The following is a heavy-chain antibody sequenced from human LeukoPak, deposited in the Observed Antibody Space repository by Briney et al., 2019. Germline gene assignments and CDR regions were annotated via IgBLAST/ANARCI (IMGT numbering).Heavy chain of an antibody. V-gene: IGHV1-2*02. Sequence: ASVRVSCKTSGYTFTAHYLHWVRQAPGQGLQWMGWINPDSGGTNYAQTFPGRVTMSSDPSVDTAYMELTSLTSDDSAVYYCARDLDNWNYDPFDYWGQGTLVTVSS. J-gene: IGHJ4*02. D-gene: IGHD1-7*01. CDR2: INPDSGGT. CDR3: ARDLDNWNYDPFDY. CDR1: GYTFTAHY.